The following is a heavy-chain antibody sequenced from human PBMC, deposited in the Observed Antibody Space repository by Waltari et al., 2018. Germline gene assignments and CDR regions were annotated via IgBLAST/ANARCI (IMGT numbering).Heavy chain of an antibody. D-gene: IGHD3-3*01. CDR2: IRSKAYGGTT. J-gene: IGHJ4*02. CDR3: TRGPVAIFGFVMPFEH. Sequence: ELQWLESGGGLVHQGGSLSLSGAVSGSTFVDYAMSWVRQAPGQGLEWVGLIRSKAYGGTTEYAASVKGRFTISRDDSKSIAFLQMNSLQTDDTAVYYCTRGPVAIFGFVMPFEHWGQGTLVTVTS. CDR1: GSTFVDYA. V-gene: IGHV3-49*04.